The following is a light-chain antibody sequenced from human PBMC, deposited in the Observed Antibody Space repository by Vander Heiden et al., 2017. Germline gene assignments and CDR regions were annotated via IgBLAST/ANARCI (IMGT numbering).Light chain of an antibody. J-gene: IGKJ1*01. Sequence: VLPQSPATLSLSPGERATLSCRASQNVSSYLAWYQQKPGQPPRLLNSDASNRATGIPARFSGSGSGTDFTITISSLEPEDFAVYYCQQRSRWWTFGQGTKVEIK. V-gene: IGKV3-11*01. CDR2: DAS. CDR1: QNVSSY. CDR3: QQRSRWWT.